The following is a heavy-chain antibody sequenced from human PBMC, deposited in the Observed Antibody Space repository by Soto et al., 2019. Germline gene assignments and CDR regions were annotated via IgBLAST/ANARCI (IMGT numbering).Heavy chain of an antibody. Sequence: SETLSLTCTVSGGSISSGGYYWSWIRQHPGKGLEWIGYIYYSGGTNYNPSLKSRVTISVDTSKNQFALKLTSVTAADTAVYYCARGTWEVRFDPWGQGTLVTVSS. CDR1: GGSISSGGYY. CDR2: IYYSGGT. V-gene: IGHV4-31*03. J-gene: IGHJ5*02. CDR3: ARGTWEVRFDP. D-gene: IGHD1-26*01.